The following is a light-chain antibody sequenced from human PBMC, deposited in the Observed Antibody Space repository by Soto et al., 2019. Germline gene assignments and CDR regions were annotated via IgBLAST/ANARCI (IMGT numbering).Light chain of an antibody. J-gene: IGKJ5*01. CDR3: QQYSALPLT. CDR2: CSS. V-gene: IGKV3-20*01. Sequence: DIVLTQSPGTLSLSPGERATLSCRASQTLRPNYLAWCQQKPGHPPRLLIYCSSKRATGIPDRFSGSGSGTDFTLTISRLEPDDFGVYFCQQYSALPLTFGPGTRMEIK. CDR1: QTLRPNY.